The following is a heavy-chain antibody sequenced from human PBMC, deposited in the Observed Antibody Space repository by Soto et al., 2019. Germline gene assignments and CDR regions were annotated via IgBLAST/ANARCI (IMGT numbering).Heavy chain of an antibody. J-gene: IGHJ4*02. CDR1: GGSFSGYY. D-gene: IGHD2-2*01. Sequence: SETLSLTCAVYGGSFSGYYWSWVRQSPGKGLEWIGDINHTGDTNSNPSLRTRAVISIDTSKTQFSLNLTSVTSADTAFYYCAREVGYYSATRRNLYFDYWGPGILVTVSS. CDR2: INHTGDT. V-gene: IGHV4-34*01. CDR3: AREVGYYSATRRNLYFDY.